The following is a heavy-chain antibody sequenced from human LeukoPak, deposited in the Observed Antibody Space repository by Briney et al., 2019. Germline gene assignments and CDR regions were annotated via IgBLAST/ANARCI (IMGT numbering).Heavy chain of an antibody. CDR1: VGTFSSYA. V-gene: IGHV1-69*06. CDR3: ASASRYYYDSSGYYSARG. CDR2: IIPIFGTA. Sequence: GASVKVSCKASVGTFSSYAISWVRQSPGQGRKWMGRIIPIFGTANYAQKFQARVTITADKSTRTAYMELSSLRSEDPAVYYCASASRYYYDSSGYYSARGWGQGTLVTVSS. J-gene: IGHJ4*02. D-gene: IGHD3-22*01.